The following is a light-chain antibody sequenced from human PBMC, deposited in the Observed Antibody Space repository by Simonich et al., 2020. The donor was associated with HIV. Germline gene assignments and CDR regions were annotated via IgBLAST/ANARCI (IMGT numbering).Light chain of an antibody. Sequence: DIVMTQSPDSLVVSLGERATINYKSSQSVLYSSNNKNYLALYQQKPGQPPKLLIYWASTREFGVPDRFSGSGSGTDFTLTISSLQAEDVAVYYCQQYYSTPLTFGGGTKVEIK. V-gene: IGKV4-1*01. CDR3: QQYYSTPLT. CDR2: WAS. J-gene: IGKJ4*01. CDR1: QSVLYSSNNKNY.